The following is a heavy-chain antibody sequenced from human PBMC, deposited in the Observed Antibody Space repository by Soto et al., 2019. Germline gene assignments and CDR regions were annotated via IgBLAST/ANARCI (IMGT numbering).Heavy chain of an antibody. V-gene: IGHV3-23*01. Sequence: EVQLLESGGGLVQPGGSLRLSCAASGFTFSSYAMSWVRQAPGKGLEWVSAISGSGGSTYYADSVKGRFTISRDNSKNTLYLKMNSLRAEDTAVYYCAKDYDFWGHSYYMDVWGKGTTVTVSS. D-gene: IGHD3-3*01. J-gene: IGHJ6*03. CDR2: ISGSGGST. CDR3: AKDYDFWGHSYYMDV. CDR1: GFTFSSYA.